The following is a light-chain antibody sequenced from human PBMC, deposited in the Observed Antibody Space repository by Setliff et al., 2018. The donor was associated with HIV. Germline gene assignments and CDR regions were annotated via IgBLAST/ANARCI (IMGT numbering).Light chain of an antibody. J-gene: IGLJ1*01. CDR3: CSYTSSLTYV. V-gene: IGLV2-11*01. Sequence: QSALAQPRSVSGSPGQSVTMSCTGTSSDVGGYNYVSWYQQHPGKAPQVIIYDVSRRPSGVSSRFSGSKSGNTASLTISGLQAEDQADYYCCSYTSSLTYVFGTGTKVTVL. CDR2: DVS. CDR1: SSDVGGYNY.